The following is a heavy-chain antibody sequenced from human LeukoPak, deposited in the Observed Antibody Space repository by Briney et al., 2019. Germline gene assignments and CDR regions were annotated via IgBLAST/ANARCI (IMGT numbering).Heavy chain of an antibody. D-gene: IGHD4-17*01. CDR2: IIPILGIA. Sequence: GASVKVSCKASGGTFSSYAISWVRQAPGQGLEWMGRIIPILGIANYAQKFQGRVTITVDKSTSTAYMELSSLRSEDTAVYYCASIYSDLNPYYGDSYFDYWGQGTLVTVSS. J-gene: IGHJ4*02. V-gene: IGHV1-69*04. CDR3: ASIYSDLNPYYGDSYFDY. CDR1: GGTFSSYA.